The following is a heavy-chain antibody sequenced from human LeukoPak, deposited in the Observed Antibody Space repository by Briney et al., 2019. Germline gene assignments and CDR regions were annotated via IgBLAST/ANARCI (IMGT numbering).Heavy chain of an antibody. D-gene: IGHD2-15*01. J-gene: IGHJ4*02. V-gene: IGHV5-51*01. Sequence: GESLKISCKDSGYSFTNYWIGWVRQMPGKGLEWMGIIHSADSNTKYSPSFQGQVTISADKSISTAYLQWSGLKASDTAMYYCVRIELGYCSVWGQGTLVTVSS. CDR3: VRIELGYCSV. CDR2: IHSADSNT. CDR1: GYSFTNYW.